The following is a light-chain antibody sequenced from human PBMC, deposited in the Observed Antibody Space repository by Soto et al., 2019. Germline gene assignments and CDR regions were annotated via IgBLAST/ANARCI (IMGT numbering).Light chain of an antibody. CDR2: QAS. CDR1: QSISHW. CDR3: QHYYDFPWT. J-gene: IGKJ1*01. Sequence: DIKMTQSPSTLSASVGDRVTITCRASQSISHWLAWYQQKPGKAPTLLIFQASSLESGVPSRFSGSVSGTELTLTISCLQPYDFSTYCCQHYYDFPWTFGQGTTVEI. V-gene: IGKV1-5*03.